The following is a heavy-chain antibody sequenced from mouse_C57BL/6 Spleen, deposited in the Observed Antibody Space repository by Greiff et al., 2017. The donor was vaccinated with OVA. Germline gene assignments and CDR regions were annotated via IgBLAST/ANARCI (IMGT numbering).Heavy chain of an antibody. CDR2: IWRGGST. Sequence: VQLQQSGPGLVQPSQSLSITCTVSGFSLTSYGVHWVRQSPGKGLEWLGVIWRGGSTDYNAAFMSRLSITKDNSTSQVFFKMNSLQADDTAIYYCAKPYYSNYNAMDYWGQGTSVTVSS. J-gene: IGHJ4*01. CDR3: AKPYYSNYNAMDY. V-gene: IGHV2-5*01. CDR1: GFSLTSYG. D-gene: IGHD2-5*01.